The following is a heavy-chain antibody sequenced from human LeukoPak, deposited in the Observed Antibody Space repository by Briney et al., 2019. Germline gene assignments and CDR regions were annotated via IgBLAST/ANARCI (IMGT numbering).Heavy chain of an antibody. CDR1: GGSISSGGYS. CDR2: IYHSGST. D-gene: IGHD1-26*01. CDR3: AGYSGSYLGGLVY. V-gene: IGHV4-30-2*01. Sequence: SETLSLTCAVSGGSISSGGYSWSWIRRPPGKGLEWIGYIYHSGSTYYNPSLKSRVTISVDRSKNQFSLKLSSVTAADTAVYYCAGYSGSYLGGLVYWGQGTLVTVSS. J-gene: IGHJ4*02.